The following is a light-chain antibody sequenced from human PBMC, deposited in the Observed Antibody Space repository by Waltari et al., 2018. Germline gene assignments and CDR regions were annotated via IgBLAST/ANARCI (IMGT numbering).Light chain of an antibody. J-gene: IGKJ1*01. V-gene: IGKV1-39*01. CDR3: QQSYRSPWT. Sequence: DIQMTQSPSSLSASVGDTVTITCRASQKIDKYLNWSHEKSGNAPKLLIFAGSPLQTGVPSRFSGSGSGTDFTLTISDLQPEDFATYFCQQSYRSPWTFGLGTQVDIK. CDR1: QKIDKY. CDR2: AGS.